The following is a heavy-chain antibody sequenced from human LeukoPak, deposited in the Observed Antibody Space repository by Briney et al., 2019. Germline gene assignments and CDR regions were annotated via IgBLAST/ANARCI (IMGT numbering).Heavy chain of an antibody. Sequence: GSSVKVSCKASGGTFSSYAISWVRQAPGQGLEWMGGIIPIFGTANYAQKFQGRVTITTDESTSTAYMELSSLRSEDTAVYYCASRGVAAAGSDYWGQGTLVTVSS. CDR3: ASRGVAAAGSDY. CDR1: GGTFSSYA. V-gene: IGHV1-69*05. CDR2: IIPIFGTA. D-gene: IGHD6-13*01. J-gene: IGHJ4*02.